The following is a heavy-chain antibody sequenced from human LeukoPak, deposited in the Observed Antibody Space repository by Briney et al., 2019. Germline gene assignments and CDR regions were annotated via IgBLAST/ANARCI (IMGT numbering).Heavy chain of an antibody. D-gene: IGHD3-9*01. Sequence: GESLEISCKGSGYSFTSYWIGWVRQMPGKGLEWMRIIYPGDSDTRYSPSFQGQVTISADKSISTAYLQWSSLKASDTAMYYCARPLKYYDILTGYYLGAFDIWGQGTMVTVSS. CDR1: GYSFTSYW. V-gene: IGHV5-51*01. CDR3: ARPLKYYDILTGYYLGAFDI. CDR2: IYPGDSDT. J-gene: IGHJ3*02.